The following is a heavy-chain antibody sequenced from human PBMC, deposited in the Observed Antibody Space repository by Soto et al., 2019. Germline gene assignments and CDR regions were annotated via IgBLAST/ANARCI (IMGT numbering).Heavy chain of an antibody. V-gene: IGHV4-34*01. CDR1: GGSFSGYY. Sequence: SETLSLTCAVSGGSFSGYYWSWIRQPPGKGLEWIGEINHSGSTNYNPSLKSRVTISVDTSKNQFSLKLSSVTAADTAVYYCARVRYCGGDCYPFDYWGQGTLVTVSS. CDR3: ARVRYCGGDCYPFDY. J-gene: IGHJ4*02. D-gene: IGHD2-21*02. CDR2: INHSGST.